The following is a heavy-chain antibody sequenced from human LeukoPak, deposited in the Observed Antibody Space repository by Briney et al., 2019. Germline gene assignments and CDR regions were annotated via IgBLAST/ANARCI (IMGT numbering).Heavy chain of an antibody. CDR2: IKEDGSEK. J-gene: IGHJ4*02. CDR1: GFTFSTYW. CDR3: ARDDRQGSKGYFDY. Sequence: PGGSLRLSCAASGFTFSTYWMSWVRQAPGKGLEWVASIKEDGSEKPYVDSVKGRFTISRDNAKNSLYLQMNSLRAEDTAVYYCARDDRQGSKGYFDYWGQGTLVTVSS. V-gene: IGHV3-7*01.